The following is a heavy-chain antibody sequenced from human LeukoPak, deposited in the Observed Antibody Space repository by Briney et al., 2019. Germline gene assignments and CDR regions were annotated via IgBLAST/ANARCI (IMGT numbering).Heavy chain of an antibody. CDR3: ARAPYYYDSSGYPFDY. Sequence: PSQTLSLTCAVSGGSISSSNWWSWVRQPPGKGLEWIGEIYHSGSTNYNPSLKSRVTISVDKSKNQFSLKLSSVTAADTAVYYCARAPYYYDSSGYPFDYWGQGTLVTVSS. CDR1: GGSISSSNW. V-gene: IGHV4-4*02. D-gene: IGHD3-22*01. CDR2: IYHSGST. J-gene: IGHJ4*02.